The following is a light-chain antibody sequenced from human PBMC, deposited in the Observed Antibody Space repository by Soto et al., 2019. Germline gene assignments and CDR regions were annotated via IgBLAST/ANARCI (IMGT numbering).Light chain of an antibody. CDR2: GAS. CDR3: QQYNNWPPWT. Sequence: EIVMTQSPATLSVSPGERATLSCRASQSVSSNLAWYQQKPDQAPRLLIYGASTRATGIPARFSGSGSGTEFILTISSLQSEDFAVYYCQQYNNWPPWTFGQGTKVEIK. CDR1: QSVSSN. V-gene: IGKV3-15*01. J-gene: IGKJ1*01.